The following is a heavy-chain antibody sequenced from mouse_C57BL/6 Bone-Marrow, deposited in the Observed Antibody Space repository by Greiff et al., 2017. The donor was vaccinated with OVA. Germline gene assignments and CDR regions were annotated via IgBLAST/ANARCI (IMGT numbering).Heavy chain of an antibody. D-gene: IGHD4-1*01. J-gene: IGHJ1*03. V-gene: IGHV14-4*01. CDR2: IDPENGDT. Sequence: EVKLQESGAELVRPGASVKLSCTASGFNIKDDYMHWVKQRPEQGLEWIGWIDPENGDTEYASKFQGKATITADTSSNTASLQLSSLTSEDTAVYYCTTWGWDSWYFDVWGTGTTVTVSS. CDR1: GFNIKDDY. CDR3: TTWGWDSWYFDV.